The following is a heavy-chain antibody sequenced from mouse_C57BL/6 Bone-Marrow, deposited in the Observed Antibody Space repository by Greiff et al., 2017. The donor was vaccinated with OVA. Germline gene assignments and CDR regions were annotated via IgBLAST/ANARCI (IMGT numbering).Heavy chain of an antibody. CDR3: AREAFGTTVVADY. J-gene: IGHJ2*01. Sequence: QVQLQQPGAELVMPGASVKLSCKASGYTFTSYWMHWVKQRPGQGLEWIGEIDPSDSYTNYNQKFKGKSTLTVDKSSSTAYMQLSSLTSEDSAVYYCAREAFGTTVVADYWGQGTTLTVSS. D-gene: IGHD1-1*01. CDR1: GYTFTSYW. V-gene: IGHV1-69*01. CDR2: IDPSDSYT.